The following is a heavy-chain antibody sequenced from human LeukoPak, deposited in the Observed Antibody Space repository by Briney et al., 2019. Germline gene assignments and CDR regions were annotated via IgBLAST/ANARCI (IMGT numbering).Heavy chain of an antibody. Sequence: PSETLSLTCIVSGGSISSYYWSWIRQPAGKGLEWIGRIYTSGSTNYNPSLESRVTMSVDTSKNHFSLKVTSVTAADTAVYYCARGKLVPGEYYYYYYMDVWGKGTTVTVSS. CDR3: ARGKLVPGEYYYYYYMDV. CDR1: GGSISSYY. V-gene: IGHV4-4*07. CDR2: IYTSGST. D-gene: IGHD6-6*01. J-gene: IGHJ6*03.